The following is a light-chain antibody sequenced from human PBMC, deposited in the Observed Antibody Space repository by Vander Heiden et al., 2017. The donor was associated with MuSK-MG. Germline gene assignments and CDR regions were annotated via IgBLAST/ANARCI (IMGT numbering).Light chain of an antibody. CDR1: SSNIGAGYD. V-gene: IGLV1-40*01. Sequence: QSVLTQPPSVSGPLGQTVTIPCTGSSSNIGAGYDPHWYPQIPRTAPELLIYGNSVRPSGVPDRFSGSKSGTSTSLAITGLQAEDEADYYCQSCDSSLSSSWVFGGGTKLTVL. CDR2: GNS. CDR3: QSCDSSLSSSWV. J-gene: IGLJ3*02.